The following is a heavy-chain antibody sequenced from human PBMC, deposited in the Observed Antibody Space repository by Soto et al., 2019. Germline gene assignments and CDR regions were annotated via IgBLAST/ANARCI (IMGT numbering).Heavy chain of an antibody. CDR3: ARRPLDIEAADDDAFDI. CDR2: INAYNGNT. V-gene: IGHV1-18*01. J-gene: IGHJ3*02. Sequence: QVQLVQSGAEVKKPEASVKVSCKTSGYTFTSYGISWVRQPPGQGLEWMGWINAYNGNTNYAQKLQGRVTMTTDTCTSRDYKGRRSLRSDATAVYYCARRPLDIEAADDDAFDIWGQGAMVAVS. CDR1: GYTFTSYG. D-gene: IGHD6-13*01.